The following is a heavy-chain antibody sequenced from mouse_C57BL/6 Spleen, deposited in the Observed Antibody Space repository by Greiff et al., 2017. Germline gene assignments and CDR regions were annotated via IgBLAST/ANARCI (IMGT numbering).Heavy chain of an antibody. D-gene: IGHD2-1*01. V-gene: IGHV1-52*01. CDR3: ARSDYGNYFDY. CDR2: IDPSDSET. CDR1: GYTFTSYW. Sequence: QVQLQQPGAELVRPGSSVKLSCKASGYTFTSYWMHWVKQRPIQGLEWIGNIDPSDSETHYNQKFKDKATMTVDKSSNTAYMQLCFLTSEYSAVYYCARSDYGNYFDYWGQGTTLTVSS. J-gene: IGHJ2*01.